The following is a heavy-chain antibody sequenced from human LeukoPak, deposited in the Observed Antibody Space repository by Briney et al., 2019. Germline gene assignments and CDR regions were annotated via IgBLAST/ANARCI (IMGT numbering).Heavy chain of an antibody. Sequence: SETLSLTCAVYGGSFSGYYWSWTRQPPGKGLEWIGEINHSGSTNYNPSLKSRVTISVDTSKNQFSLKLSSVTAADTAVYYCARGPNRSGWPVFDYWGQGTLVTVSS. CDR1: GGSFSGYY. CDR2: INHSGST. CDR3: ARGPNRSGWPVFDY. D-gene: IGHD6-19*01. V-gene: IGHV4-34*01. J-gene: IGHJ4*02.